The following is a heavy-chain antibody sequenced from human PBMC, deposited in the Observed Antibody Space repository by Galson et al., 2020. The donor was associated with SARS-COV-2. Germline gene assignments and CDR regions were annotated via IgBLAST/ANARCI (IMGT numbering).Heavy chain of an antibody. Sequence: ETSETLSLTCTASGGSISSSSYYWGWIRQPPGKGLEWVGTIYYSGTTYYNPSLRGRVTISLYTSKDQFSLRLSSVTAADTAVYYCAGHGGWGQGTLVTVSS. D-gene: IGHD3-10*01. CDR2: IYYSGTT. CDR1: GGSISSSSYY. V-gene: IGHV4-39*01. J-gene: IGHJ4*02. CDR3: AGHGG.